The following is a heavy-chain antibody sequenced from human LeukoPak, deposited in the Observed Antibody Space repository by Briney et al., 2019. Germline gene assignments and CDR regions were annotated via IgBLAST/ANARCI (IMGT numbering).Heavy chain of an antibody. D-gene: IGHD3-22*01. V-gene: IGHV4-34*01. J-gene: IGHJ4*02. Sequence: SETLSLTCAVYDGSFSGYYWSWIRQPPGKGLEWIGEINHSGSTNYNPSLKSRVTISVDTSKNQFSLKLNSVTAADTAMYYCARYSGYYLSYFDYWGQGTLVTVSP. CDR3: ARYSGYYLSYFDY. CDR2: INHSGST. CDR1: DGSFSGYY.